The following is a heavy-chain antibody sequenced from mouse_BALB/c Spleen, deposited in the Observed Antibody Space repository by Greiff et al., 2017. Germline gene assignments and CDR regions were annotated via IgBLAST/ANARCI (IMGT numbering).Heavy chain of an antibody. Sequence: EVKVVESGGGLVQPGGSLRLSCATSGFTFSDFYMEWVRQPPGKRLEWIAASRNKANDYTTEYSASVKGRFIVSRDTSQSILYLQMNALRAEDTAIYYCARSLGYFDYWGQGTTLTVSS. CDR2: SRNKANDYTT. CDR3: ARSLGYFDY. CDR1: GFTFSDFY. D-gene: IGHD4-1*01. V-gene: IGHV7-1*02. J-gene: IGHJ2*01.